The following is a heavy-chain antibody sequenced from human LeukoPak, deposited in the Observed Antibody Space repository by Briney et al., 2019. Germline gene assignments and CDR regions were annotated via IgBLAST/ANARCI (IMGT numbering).Heavy chain of an antibody. CDR3: ARDQGYTFDY. CDR2: ISYGGSNK. CDR1: GFTFSSYA. V-gene: IGHV3-30*04. D-gene: IGHD5-24*01. J-gene: IGHJ4*02. Sequence: GRSLRLSCAASGFTFSSYAMHWVRQAPGKGLEWVAVISYGGSNKYYADSVKGRFTISRDNSKNTLYLQMNSLRAEDTAVYYCARDQGYTFDYWGQGTLVTVSS.